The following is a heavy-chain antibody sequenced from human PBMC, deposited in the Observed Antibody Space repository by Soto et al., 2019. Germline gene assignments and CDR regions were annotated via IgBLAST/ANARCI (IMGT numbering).Heavy chain of an antibody. V-gene: IGHV3-21*01. J-gene: IGHJ6*02. CDR3: AREYTAWPLAYGLDV. CDR2: ISSRSDI. Sequence: SLRLSCAASGFTFSSYAMHWVRQAPGKGLEWVSSISSRSDIYYADSVKGRFTISRDNAKNSVSLQMNSLRAENTAVYYCAREYTAWPLAYGLDVWGQGTTVTVSS. CDR1: GFTFSSYA. D-gene: IGHD2-2*02.